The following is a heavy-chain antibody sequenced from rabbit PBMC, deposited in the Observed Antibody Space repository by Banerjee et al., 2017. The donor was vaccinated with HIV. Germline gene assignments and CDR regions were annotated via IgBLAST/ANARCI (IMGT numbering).Heavy chain of an antibody. V-gene: IGHV1S45*01. Sequence: EEYGGDLVQPEGSLTLTCKASGFSLSSSYWICWVRQAPGKGLEWIACIDVGSSGSTYYASWAKGRFTISRTSSTTVTLQMTSLTVADTASYFCAREQYAGYAGYGLWGPGTLVTVS. J-gene: IGHJ3*01. CDR2: IDVGSSGST. CDR3: AREQYAGYAGYGL. D-gene: IGHD7-1*01. CDR1: GFSLSSSYW.